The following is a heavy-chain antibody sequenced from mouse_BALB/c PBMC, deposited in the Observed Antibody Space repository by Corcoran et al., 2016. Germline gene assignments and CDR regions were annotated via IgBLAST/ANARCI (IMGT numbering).Heavy chain of an antibody. D-gene: IGHD6-1*01. V-gene: IGHV9-3-1*01. CDR3: ARAPLHDYAMDY. J-gene: IGHJ4*01. CDR2: INTYTGEP. CDR1: GYIFTNYG. Sequence: QIQLVQSGPELKKPGETVKISCKASGYIFTNYGMNWVKQAPGKGLKWMGWINTYTGEPTYADDFKGRFAFSLETSASTAYLQINNLKNEDTATYFCARAPLHDYAMDYWCKGTSGTVSS.